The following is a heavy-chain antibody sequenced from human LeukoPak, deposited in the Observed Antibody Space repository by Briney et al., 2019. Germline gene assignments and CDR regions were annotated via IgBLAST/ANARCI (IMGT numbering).Heavy chain of an antibody. CDR2: IRPDGSEQ. CDR1: GFPFSSFW. CDR3: SGRDSSGSPWDY. Sequence: GRSLRLSCAASGFPFSSFWMNWVRQTPGRGLECLSNIRPDGSEQSYMDSVRVRFTIPRDNANNSVYLDMNHLRDDETGDYYCSGRDSSGSPWDYWGQGTLVSVSS. D-gene: IGHD1-26*01. J-gene: IGHJ4*02. V-gene: IGHV3-7*01.